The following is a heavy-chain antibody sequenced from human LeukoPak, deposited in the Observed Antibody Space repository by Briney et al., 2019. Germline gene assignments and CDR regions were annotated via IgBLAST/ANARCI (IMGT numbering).Heavy chain of an antibody. D-gene: IGHD2-2*01. CDR3: ARGTGIITSCSV. V-gene: IGHV4-30-2*01. CDR1: GDSISSGDYS. Sequence: SQTLSLTCAVSGDSISSGDYSWNWIRQPPGKGLEWIGSIYHSGSTYYSPSLKSRVTMSVDRSKNQFPLKLSSVTAADTAVYYCARGTGIITSCSVWGQGTLVTVSS. J-gene: IGHJ4*02. CDR2: IYHSGST.